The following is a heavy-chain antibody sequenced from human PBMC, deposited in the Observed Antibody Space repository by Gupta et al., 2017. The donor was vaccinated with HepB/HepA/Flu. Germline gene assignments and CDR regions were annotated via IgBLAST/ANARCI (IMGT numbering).Heavy chain of an antibody. V-gene: IGHV5-51*01. CDR1: GYTFTNYW. D-gene: IGHD3-16*01. Sequence: EVQLVQSGAEVKKSGESLKISCSVSGYTFTNYWIAWVRQVPGKGLEWMGITYPGDFDTRYSPSFKGQVTISADTSTSTAHLQWTSLKASDSGTYYCARLYWGTTHYYGMDVWGQGTAVTVS. CDR2: TYPGDFDT. J-gene: IGHJ6*02. CDR3: ARLYWGTTHYYGMDV.